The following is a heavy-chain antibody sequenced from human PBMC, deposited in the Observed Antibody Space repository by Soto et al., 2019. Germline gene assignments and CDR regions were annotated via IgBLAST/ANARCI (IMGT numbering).Heavy chain of an antibody. Sequence: QVQLVESGGGVVQPGRSLRLSCAASGFSFSSYGMHWVRQAPGKGLEWVSLIWYDGSDKYYADSVKGRFTISRDNSKNTLHLQMDSLRADDTAVYYCARGVGHYYIAMDVWGQGTTVTVSS. CDR3: ARGVGHYYIAMDV. D-gene: IGHD3-3*01. J-gene: IGHJ6*02. V-gene: IGHV3-33*01. CDR1: GFSFSSYG. CDR2: IWYDGSDK.